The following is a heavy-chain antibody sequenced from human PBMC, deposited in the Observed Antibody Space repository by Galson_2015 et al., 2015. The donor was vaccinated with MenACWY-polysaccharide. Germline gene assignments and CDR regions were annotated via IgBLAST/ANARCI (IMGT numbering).Heavy chain of an antibody. CDR3: ARDPMTIYGEY. D-gene: IGHD3-3*01. Sequence: SLRLSCAASGFSLRTYTVIWVRQVPGKGLEWLSYINSGSTTIHYADSVKGRFTISRDNANNSLYLQMNSLRAEDTAVYYCARDPMTIYGEYWGQGTLVTVSS. J-gene: IGHJ1*01. CDR1: GFSLRTYT. CDR2: INSGSTTI. V-gene: IGHV3-48*04.